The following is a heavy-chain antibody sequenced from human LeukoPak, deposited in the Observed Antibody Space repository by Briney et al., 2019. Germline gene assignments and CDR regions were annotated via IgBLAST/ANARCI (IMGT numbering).Heavy chain of an antibody. J-gene: IGHJ5*02. CDR3: ARFSPSIAARKDWFDR. Sequence: SETLSLTCTVSGGSISSGGYYWSWLRQHPGKGLEWIGYIYYSGSTYYNPSLKRRVTTSVDTSKNQFPLKLSSVTAADTAVYDCARFSPSIAARKDWFDRWGQGTLVAVSS. D-gene: IGHD6-6*01. CDR1: GGSISSGGYY. CDR2: IYYSGST. V-gene: IGHV4-31*03.